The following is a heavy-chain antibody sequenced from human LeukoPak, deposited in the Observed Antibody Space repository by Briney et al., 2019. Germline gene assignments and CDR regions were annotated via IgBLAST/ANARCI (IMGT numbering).Heavy chain of an antibody. CDR3: ARVGYSSGSDAFDI. Sequence: SEILSLTCTVSGGSISSYYWSWIRQPAGKGLEWIGRIYTSGSTNYNPSLKSRVTMSVDTSKNQFSLKLSSVTAADTAVYYCARVGYSSGSDAFDIWGQGTMVTVSS. D-gene: IGHD6-19*01. CDR2: IYTSGST. J-gene: IGHJ3*02. V-gene: IGHV4-4*07. CDR1: GGSISSYY.